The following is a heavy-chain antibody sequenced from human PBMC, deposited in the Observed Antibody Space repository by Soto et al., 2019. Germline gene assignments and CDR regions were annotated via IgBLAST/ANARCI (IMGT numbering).Heavy chain of an antibody. CDR1: GYSFTDYK. D-gene: IGHD4-17*01. Sequence: ASVKVSCKTSGYSFTDYKLHWVRQAPGQGLEWMGWVDPNGGGSNSAQKFQGSVTMTWDTSITTAYLDLTRLTTNDTATYFCGTWVDYGDFEGFDFWGQGTLVTV. V-gene: IGHV1-2*04. J-gene: IGHJ4*02. CDR3: GTWVDYGDFEGFDF. CDR2: VDPNGGGS.